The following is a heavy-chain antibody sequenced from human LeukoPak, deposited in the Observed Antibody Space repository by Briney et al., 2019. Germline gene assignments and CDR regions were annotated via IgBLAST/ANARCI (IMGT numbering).Heavy chain of an antibody. J-gene: IGHJ4*02. V-gene: IGHV3-23*01. D-gene: IGHD3-9*01. Sequence: PGGSLRLSCAASGFTFSSYSMNWVRQAPGKGLEWVSAISGSGGSTYYADSVKGRFTISRDNSKNTLYLQMNSLRAEDTAVYYFGKLGVFCYFGWFSFDYWGQGTLVTVSS. CDR3: GKLGVFCYFGWFSFDY. CDR1: GFTFSSYS. CDR2: ISGSGGST.